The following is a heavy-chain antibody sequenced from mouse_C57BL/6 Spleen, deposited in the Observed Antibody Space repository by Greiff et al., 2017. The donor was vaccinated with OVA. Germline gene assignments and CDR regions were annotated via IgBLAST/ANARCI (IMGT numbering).Heavy chain of an antibody. CDR2: ISNGGGST. J-gene: IGHJ3*01. CDR1: GFTFSDYY. V-gene: IGHV5-12*01. CDR3: ARQGLYYDYPFAY. Sequence: EVKLMESGGGLVQPGGSLKLSCAASGFTFSDYYMYWVRQTPEKRLEWVAYISNGGGSTYYPDTVKGRFTISRDNAKNTLYLQMSRLKSEDTAMYYCARQGLYYDYPFAYWGQGTLVTVSA. D-gene: IGHD2-4*01.